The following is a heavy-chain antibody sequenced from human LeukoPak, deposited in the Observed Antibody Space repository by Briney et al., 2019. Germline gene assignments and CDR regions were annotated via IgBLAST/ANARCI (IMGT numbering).Heavy chain of an antibody. CDR2: INWNGGST. D-gene: IGHD3-10*01. Sequence: PGGSLRLSCAASGFTFDDYGMSWVRQAPGKGLEWVSGINWNGGSTGYADSVKGRFTISRDNAKNSMYPLMNSLRVEDTAVYYCVRDVLYYYGAERLFWFDPWGQGTLVTVSS. J-gene: IGHJ5*02. CDR3: VRDVLYYYGAERLFWFDP. V-gene: IGHV3-20*04. CDR1: GFTFDDYG.